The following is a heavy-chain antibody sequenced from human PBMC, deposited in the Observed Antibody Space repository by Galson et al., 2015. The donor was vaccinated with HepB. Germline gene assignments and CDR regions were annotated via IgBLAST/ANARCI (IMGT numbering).Heavy chain of an antibody. Sequence: PLSLTCTVSGGSISSGGYYWRWIRQHPGKGLEWIGHVYYSGHTYYNPSLKSRVTILVDTSKNQFSLKLISVTAADTAVYYCARDRGAQYGYYCDYCGQGTLVTVSS. V-gene: IGHV4-31*03. CDR3: ARDRGAQYGYYCDY. CDR2: VYYSGHT. J-gene: IGHJ4*02. CDR1: GGSISSGGYY. D-gene: IGHD3-10*01.